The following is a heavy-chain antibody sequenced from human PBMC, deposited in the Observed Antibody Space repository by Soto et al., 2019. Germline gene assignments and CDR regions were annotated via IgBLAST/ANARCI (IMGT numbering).Heavy chain of an antibody. V-gene: IGHV3-23*01. Sequence: GGSLRLSCAASGFTFSSYAMSWVRQAPGKGLEWVSAISGSGGSTYYADSVKGRFTISRDNSKNTLYLQMNSLRAEDTALYYCAKDFSDYDILTRYQPAWWFDPWSQGTLDTVSS. CDR1: GFTFSSYA. D-gene: IGHD3-9*01. CDR2: ISGSGGST. J-gene: IGHJ5*02. CDR3: AKDFSDYDILTRYQPAWWFDP.